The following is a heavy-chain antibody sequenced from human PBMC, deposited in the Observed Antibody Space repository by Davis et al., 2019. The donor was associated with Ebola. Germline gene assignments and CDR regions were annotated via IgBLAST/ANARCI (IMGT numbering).Heavy chain of an antibody. V-gene: IGHV4-39*01. CDR1: GCSISSGGYS. Sequence: MPSETLSLTCAVSGCSISSGGYSWSWIRQPPGKGLEWIGSIYYSGSTYYNPSLKSRVTISVDTSKNQFSLKLSSVTAADTAVYYCARLGVVAATPRFDPWGQGTLVTVSS. J-gene: IGHJ5*02. CDR3: ARLGVVAATPRFDP. D-gene: IGHD2-15*01. CDR2: IYYSGST.